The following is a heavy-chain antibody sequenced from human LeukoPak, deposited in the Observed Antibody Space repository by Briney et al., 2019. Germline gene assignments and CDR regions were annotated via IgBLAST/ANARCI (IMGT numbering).Heavy chain of an antibody. V-gene: IGHV3-30*04. CDR3: AKGAPYSSGVHFEAPDAFDI. Sequence: GGSLRLSCAASGFTFSSYAMHWVRQAPGKGLEWVAVISYDGSNKYYADSVKGRFTISRDNSKNTLYLQMSSLRAEDTAVYYCAKGAPYSSGVHFEAPDAFDIWGQGTMVTVSS. CDR1: GFTFSSYA. J-gene: IGHJ3*02. D-gene: IGHD3-22*01. CDR2: ISYDGSNK.